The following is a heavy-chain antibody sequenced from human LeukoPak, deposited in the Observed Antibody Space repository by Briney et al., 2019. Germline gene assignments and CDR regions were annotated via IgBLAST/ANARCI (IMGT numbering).Heavy chain of an antibody. V-gene: IGHV3-23*01. CDR1: GFTFSSYA. Sequence: GGSLRLSCAASGFTFSSYAMSWVRQAPGKGLEWVSTVSGSGGTTYYADSVKGRFTISRDNSKSTLYLQMSSLRAEDTAVYYCAKGNGKAATGSVVDYWGQGTLVTVSS. CDR3: AKGNGKAATGSVVDY. J-gene: IGHJ4*02. CDR2: VSGSGGTT. D-gene: IGHD6-13*01.